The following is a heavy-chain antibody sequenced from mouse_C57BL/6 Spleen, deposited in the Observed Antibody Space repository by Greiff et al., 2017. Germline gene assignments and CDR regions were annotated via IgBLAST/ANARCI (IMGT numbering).Heavy chain of an antibody. D-gene: IGHD1-1*01. Sequence: QVQLQQPGAELVRPGSSVKLSCKVSGYTITSYWMDWVKQRPGQGLEWIGNIYPSDSETHYHQKFEDNATFPVDKSSSTAYMQISSLTSDDSAVYYCARAYGNDFDYWGQGTTLTVSS. J-gene: IGHJ2*01. V-gene: IGHV1-61*01. CDR3: ARAYGNDFDY. CDR1: GYTITSYW. CDR2: IYPSDSET.